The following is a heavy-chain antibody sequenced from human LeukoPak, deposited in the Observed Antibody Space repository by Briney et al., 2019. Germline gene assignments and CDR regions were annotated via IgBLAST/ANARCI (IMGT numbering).Heavy chain of an antibody. J-gene: IGHJ4*02. D-gene: IGHD3-22*01. V-gene: IGHV3-33*01. CDR3: ARATNYYDTGPYYFDY. CDR2: IWYDGSNK. Sequence: PGGSLRLSCAASGFTFSSYGMHWVRQAPGKGLEWVAVIWYDGSNKYYADSVKGRFTISRDNAKNSLYLQMNSLRAEDTAVYYCARATNYYDTGPYYFDYWGQGTLVTVSS. CDR1: GFTFSSYG.